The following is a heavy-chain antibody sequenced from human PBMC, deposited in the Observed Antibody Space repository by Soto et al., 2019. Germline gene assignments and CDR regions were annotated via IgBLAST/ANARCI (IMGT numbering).Heavy chain of an antibody. CDR2: INHSGST. J-gene: IGHJ5*02. CDR3: ARGLSMVRGVIITWPSWFDP. CDR1: GGSFSGYY. D-gene: IGHD3-10*01. V-gene: IGHV4-34*01. Sequence: SQTLSLTSADYGGSFSGYYWSWIRQPPGKGLEWSGEINHSGSTNYNPSLKSRVTISVDTSKNQFSLKLSSVTAADTAVYYCARGLSMVRGVIITWPSWFDPWGQGTLVTVS.